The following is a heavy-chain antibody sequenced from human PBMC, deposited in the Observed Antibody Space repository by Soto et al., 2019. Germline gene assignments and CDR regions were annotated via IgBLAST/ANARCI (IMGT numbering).Heavy chain of an antibody. J-gene: IGHJ6*02. CDR1: GFTFSSYA. CDR2: ISYDGSNK. CDR3: ARSAAGPPYYYYGMDV. V-gene: IGHV3-30-3*01. D-gene: IGHD6-13*01. Sequence: GGSLRLCCAASGFTFSSYAMHWVRQAPGKGLEWVAVISYDGSNKYYADSVKGRFTISRDNSKNTLYLQMNSLRAEDTAVYYCARSAAGPPYYYYGMDVWGQGTTVTVSS.